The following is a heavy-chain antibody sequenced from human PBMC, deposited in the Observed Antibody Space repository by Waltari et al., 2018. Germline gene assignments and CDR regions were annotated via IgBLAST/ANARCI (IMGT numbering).Heavy chain of an antibody. V-gene: IGHV4-39*02. Sequence: QLQLQESGPGLVKPSEHLSLSCTVAGASISSKSYYWGWIRQPPGKGLEWIGSLYYGGSNYNPSLQSRVTISADTSKNRLSLKLTSVTATDTAVYYCARRPYDILTGGFDSWGQGTLVTVSS. CDR2: LYYGGS. CDR3: ARRPYDILTGGFDS. CDR1: GASISSKSYY. D-gene: IGHD3-9*01. J-gene: IGHJ4*02.